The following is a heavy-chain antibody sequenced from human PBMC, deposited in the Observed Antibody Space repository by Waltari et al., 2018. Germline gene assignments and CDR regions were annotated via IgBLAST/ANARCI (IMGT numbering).Heavy chain of an antibody. CDR1: GFTFSSYS. D-gene: IGHD3-22*01. CDR2: ISSSSSTI. Sequence: EVQLVESGGGLVQPGGSLRLSCAASGFTFSSYSMNWVRQAPGKGLEWVSYISSSSSTIYYADSVKGRFTISRDNAKNSLYLQMNSLRAEDTAVYFCASSVQVYYETRGYGYWGQGTLVTVSS. J-gene: IGHJ4*02. V-gene: IGHV3-48*04. CDR3: ASSVQVYYETRGYGY.